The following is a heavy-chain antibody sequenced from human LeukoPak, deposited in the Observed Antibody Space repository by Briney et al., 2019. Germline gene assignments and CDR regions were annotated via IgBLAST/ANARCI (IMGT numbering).Heavy chain of an antibody. CDR1: GGTFSSYT. CDR2: IIPILGIA. CDR3: ARTIAASTMGFDP. Sequence: GSSVKVSCKAPGGTFSSYTISWVRQAPGQGLEWMGRIIPILGIANYAQEFQGRVTITADKSTSTAYMGLSSLRSEDTAVYYCARTIAASTMGFDPWGQGTLVTVSS. D-gene: IGHD6-6*01. V-gene: IGHV1-69*02. J-gene: IGHJ5*02.